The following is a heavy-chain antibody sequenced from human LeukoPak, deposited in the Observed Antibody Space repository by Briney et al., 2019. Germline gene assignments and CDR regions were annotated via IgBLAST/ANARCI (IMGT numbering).Heavy chain of an antibody. CDR1: GGSISSYY. CDR3: ASNKWLRSQYYYDSSGYSPFDY. D-gene: IGHD3-22*01. V-gene: IGHV4-59*12. CDR2: IYYSGST. Sequence: PSETLSLTCTVSGGSISSYYWSWIRQPPGKGLEWIGYIYYSGSTNYNPSLKSRVTISVDTSKNQFSLKLSSVTAADTAVYYCASNKWLRSQYYYDSSGYSPFDYWGQGTLVTVSS. J-gene: IGHJ4*02.